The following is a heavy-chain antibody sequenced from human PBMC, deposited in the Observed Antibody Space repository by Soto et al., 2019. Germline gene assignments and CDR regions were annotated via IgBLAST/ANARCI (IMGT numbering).Heavy chain of an antibody. J-gene: IGHJ4*02. CDR1: GGSVSSGYY. V-gene: IGHV4-61*01. Sequence: PSETLSLTCTVSGGSVSSGYYWSWIRQPPGKGLEWIGYIYNSWSTNYNPSLKSRVTISEDTSKNQFSLRLSSVTAADTALYYCARGRWVQLYYFDFWGQGTLVTVSS. D-gene: IGHD5-18*01. CDR3: ARGRWVQLYYFDF. CDR2: IYNSWST.